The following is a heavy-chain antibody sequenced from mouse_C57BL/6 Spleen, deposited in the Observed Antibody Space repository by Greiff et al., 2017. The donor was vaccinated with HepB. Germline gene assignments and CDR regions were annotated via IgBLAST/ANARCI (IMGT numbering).Heavy chain of an antibody. CDR2: IWSGGNT. CDR3: ARHGYYALDY. Sequence: VQLQQSGPGLVQPSQSLSITCRVSGFSLTSYGVHWVRQSPGKGLEWLGVIWSGGNTDYNAAFISRLSISKDNSKSQVFFKMNSLQADDTAIYYCARHGYYALDYWGQGTSVTVSS. V-gene: IGHV2-2*01. J-gene: IGHJ4*01. CDR1: GFSLTSYG.